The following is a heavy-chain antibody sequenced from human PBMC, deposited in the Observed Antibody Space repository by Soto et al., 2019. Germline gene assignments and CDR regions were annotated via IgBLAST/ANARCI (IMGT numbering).Heavy chain of an antibody. CDR1: GGSISSYY. CDR2: IYYSGST. Sequence: SETLSLTCTVSGGSISSYYLSWIRQPPGKGLEWIGYIYYSGSTNYNPSLKSRVTISVDTSKNQFSLKLSSVTAADTAVYYCATLAPSDMRPYYYYMDVWGKGTTVTVSS. D-gene: IGHD2-15*01. J-gene: IGHJ6*03. V-gene: IGHV4-59*08. CDR3: ATLAPSDMRPYYYYMDV.